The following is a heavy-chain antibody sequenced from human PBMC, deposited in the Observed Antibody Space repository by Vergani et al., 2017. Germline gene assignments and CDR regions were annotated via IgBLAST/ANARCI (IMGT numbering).Heavy chain of an antibody. J-gene: IGHJ4*02. V-gene: IGHV4-59*12. CDR2: IYYSGST. D-gene: IGHD4-17*01. Sequence: QVQLQESGPGLVKPSETLSLTCTVSGGSISSYYWSWIRQPPGKGLEWIGYIYYSGSTNYNPSLKSRVTIAVDTSKNQFSLKLSSVTAADTAGYYCASLTVTTEAGDFDYWGQGTLVNGS. CDR1: GGSISSYY. CDR3: ASLTVTTEAGDFDY.